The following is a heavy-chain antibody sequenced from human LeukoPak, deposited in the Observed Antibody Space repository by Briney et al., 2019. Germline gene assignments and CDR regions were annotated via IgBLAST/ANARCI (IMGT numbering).Heavy chain of an antibody. CDR2: IYYSGNT. Sequence: PSETLSLTCSVSGGSISSSAYYWGWIRQPPGQGLEWIGSIYYSGNTYYNPSLKSPVTISVDTSKNQFSLKLSSVTAADTAVYYCARALRRRAVAGTGGDYWGQGTLVTVSS. V-gene: IGHV4-39*07. CDR3: ARALRRRAVAGTGGDY. D-gene: IGHD6-19*01. CDR1: GGSISSSAYY. J-gene: IGHJ4*02.